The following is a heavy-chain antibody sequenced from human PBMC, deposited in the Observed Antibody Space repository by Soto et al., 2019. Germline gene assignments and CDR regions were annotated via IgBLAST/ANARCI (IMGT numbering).Heavy chain of an antibody. V-gene: IGHV1-18*01. CDR3: AREVKQWLVPYGMDV. Sequence: QVQLVQSGAEVKKPGASVKVSCTASGYTFTSYGISWVRQAPGQGLERMGWISAYNGNTNYAQKLQGRVTMPTDTSTSTAYMELRSLRSDDTAVYYCAREVKQWLVPYGMDVWGEGTTVTVSS. J-gene: IGHJ6*04. D-gene: IGHD6-19*01. CDR2: ISAYNGNT. CDR1: GYTFTSYG.